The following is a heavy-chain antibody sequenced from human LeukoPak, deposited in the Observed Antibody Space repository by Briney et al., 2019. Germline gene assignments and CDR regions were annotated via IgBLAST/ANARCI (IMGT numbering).Heavy chain of an antibody. CDR3: ARLRRNSDKSGFYYYYDY. J-gene: IGHJ4*02. Sequence: GGSLRVSCAASGLTFSSFSFNWVRQGPGKGLEWVSSINTVASYIYYADSVKGRFTISRDNAKNSLYLQMNSLRAEDTGVYYCARLRRNSDKSGFYYYYDYWGQGTLVTVSS. V-gene: IGHV3-21*06. CDR2: INTVASYI. D-gene: IGHD3-22*01. CDR1: GLTFSSFS.